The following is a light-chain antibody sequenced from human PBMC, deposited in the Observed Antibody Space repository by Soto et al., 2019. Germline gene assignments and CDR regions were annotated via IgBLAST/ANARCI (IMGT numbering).Light chain of an antibody. V-gene: IGKV3-11*01. CDR1: QSVTTY. CDR2: DAS. J-gene: IGKJ3*01. CDR3: RQRSNWPPGVT. Sequence: EVVLSQSPANLSLSPGERATLSCTASQSVTTYLAWYQQKPGQAPRLLIYDASTRATGIPARFSGSGSGTDFTLTISSLEPEDFAVYYCRQRSNWPPGVTFGPGTKVDIK.